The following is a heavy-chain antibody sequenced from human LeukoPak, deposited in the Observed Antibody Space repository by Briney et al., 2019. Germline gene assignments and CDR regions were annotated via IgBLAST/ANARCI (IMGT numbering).Heavy chain of an antibody. D-gene: IGHD3-22*01. Sequence: GGSLRLSCAASGFTFSSYAMSWVRQAPGKGLEWVSTLSGSGGNTYYADSVKGRVTISRDNSKNTLYLQMNSLRAEDTAVYHCAKGSFYYDSADYFDYWGQGTLVTVSS. V-gene: IGHV3-23*01. CDR3: AKGSFYYDSADYFDY. CDR1: GFTFSSYA. CDR2: LSGSGGNT. J-gene: IGHJ4*02.